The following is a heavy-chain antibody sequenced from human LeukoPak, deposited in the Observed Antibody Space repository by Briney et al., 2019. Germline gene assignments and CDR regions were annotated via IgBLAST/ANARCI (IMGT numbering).Heavy chain of an antibody. CDR2: IWYDGSNK. J-gene: IGHJ4*02. CDR1: GFTFSSYG. CDR3: ARSDSYGQPYYFDY. Sequence: GGFLRLSCAASGFTFSSYGMHWVRQAPGKGLEWVAVIWYDGSNKYYADSVKGRFTISRDNSKNTLYLQMNSLRAEDTAVYYYARSDSYGQPYYFDYWGQGTLVTVSS. D-gene: IGHD5-18*01. V-gene: IGHV3-33*01.